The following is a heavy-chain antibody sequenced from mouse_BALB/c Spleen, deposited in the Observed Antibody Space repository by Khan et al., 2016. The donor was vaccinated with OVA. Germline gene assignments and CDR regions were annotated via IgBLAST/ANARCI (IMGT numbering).Heavy chain of an antibody. CDR3: AKDPPYYAMDS. CDR1: GFSLTDYA. Sequence: VQLQESGPGLVAPSQSLSITCTVSGFSLTDYAVSWIRQPPGKGLEWLGVIWAGGSKNYNSALKSRLSISKDNSRSQVFLNMNSLQTDDTAMYYCAKDPPYYAMDSWGQGISVTVSS. V-gene: IGHV2-6-5*01. J-gene: IGHJ4*01. CDR2: IWAGGSK.